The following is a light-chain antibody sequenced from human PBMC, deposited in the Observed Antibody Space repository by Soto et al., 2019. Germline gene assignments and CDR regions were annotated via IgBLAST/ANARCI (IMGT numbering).Light chain of an antibody. CDR2: NVY. J-gene: IGLJ1*01. V-gene: IGLV2-14*03. Sequence: HSALTQPASVSGSPGQSITISCTGTSSDVGAFNFVSWHQQHPGKAPKLMIYNVYDRPSGVSYRFSGSKYGNTASLTISGLQGEDEADYYCCSYTVSRTYVFGTGTKVTVL. CDR3: CSYTVSRTYV. CDR1: SSDVGAFNF.